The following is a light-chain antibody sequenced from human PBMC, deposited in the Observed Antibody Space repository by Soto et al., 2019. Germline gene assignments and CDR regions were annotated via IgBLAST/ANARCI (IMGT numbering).Light chain of an antibody. CDR1: QSVSSSY. Sequence: EIVLTQSPGTLSLSPGERATLSCRASQSVSSSYLAWYQQKPGQAPRLLIYDASNRATGIPARFSGSGSGTDFTLTISSLEPEDFAVYYCQQYNNWPPAFGQGTKVDIK. V-gene: IGKV3-20*01. CDR2: DAS. J-gene: IGKJ1*01. CDR3: QQYNNWPPA.